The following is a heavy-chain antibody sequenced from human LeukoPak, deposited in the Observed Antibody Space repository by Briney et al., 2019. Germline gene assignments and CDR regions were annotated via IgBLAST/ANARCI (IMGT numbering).Heavy chain of an antibody. Sequence: PGGSLRLSYAASGFTFDDYAMHWVRQAPGKGLEWVSGISWNSGSIGYADSVKGRFTISRDNAKNSLYLQMNSLRAEDTALYYCAKDIAGAVAGRLGPGDAFDIWGQGTMVTVSS. CDR2: ISWNSGSI. CDR3: AKDIAGAVAGRLGPGDAFDI. D-gene: IGHD6-19*01. V-gene: IGHV3-9*01. J-gene: IGHJ3*02. CDR1: GFTFDDYA.